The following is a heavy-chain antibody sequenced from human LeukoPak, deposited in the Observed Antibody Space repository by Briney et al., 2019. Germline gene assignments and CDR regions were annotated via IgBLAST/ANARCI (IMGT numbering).Heavy chain of an antibody. J-gene: IGHJ4*02. CDR2: IIPILGTA. Sequence: GASVKVSCKASGGTFSSYAISWVRQAPGQGLEWMGGIIPILGTANYAQKFQGRVTMTRDTSISTAYMELSRLRSDDTAVYYCARDPYGSGSYYGYFDYWGQGTLVTVSS. D-gene: IGHD3-10*01. CDR3: ARDPYGSGSYYGYFDY. V-gene: IGHV1-69*10. CDR1: GGTFSSYA.